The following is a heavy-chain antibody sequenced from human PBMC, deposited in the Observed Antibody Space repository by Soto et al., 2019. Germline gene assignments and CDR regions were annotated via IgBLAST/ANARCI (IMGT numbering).Heavy chain of an antibody. CDR2: IDPSDSYT. Sequence: PGESLKISCKGSGYSFTSYWISWVRQMPGKGLEWMGRIDPSDSYTNYSPSFQGHVTISADKSISTAYLQWSSLKASDTAMYYCARHNHMDISPYSSSWFSDYYYYGMDVWGQGTTVTVSS. V-gene: IGHV5-10-1*01. CDR1: GYSFTSYW. CDR3: ARHNHMDISPYSSSWFSDYYYYGMDV. J-gene: IGHJ6*02. D-gene: IGHD6-13*01.